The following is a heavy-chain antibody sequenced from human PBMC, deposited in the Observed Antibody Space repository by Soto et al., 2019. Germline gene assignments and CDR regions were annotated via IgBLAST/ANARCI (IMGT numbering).Heavy chain of an antibody. D-gene: IGHD5-18*01. J-gene: IGHJ4*02. V-gene: IGHV4-59*01. Sequence: ETLSLTCTVSCGSIRSYYWTWILQPPGKGLEWLGYIFYSGSTFYNPSLKSRVTISIHTSKSQFSLQLTSVTAADTAVYYCARGAADTAMVDSWGQGTLVTVSS. CDR3: ARGAADTAMVDS. CDR2: IFYSGST. CDR1: CGSIRSYY.